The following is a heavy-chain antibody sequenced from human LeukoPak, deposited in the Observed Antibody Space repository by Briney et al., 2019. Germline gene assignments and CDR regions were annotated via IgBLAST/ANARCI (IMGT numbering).Heavy chain of an antibody. V-gene: IGHV1-2*04. CDR2: INPNSGGT. J-gene: IGHJ3*02. Sequence: ASVKVSCKASGYTFTGYYMHWVRQAPGQGLEWMGWINPNSGGTNYAQKFQGWVTMTRDTSISTAYMELSRLRPDDTAVYYCAREGWAINDAFDIWGQGTMVTVSS. CDR1: GYTFTGYY. D-gene: IGHD6-19*01. CDR3: AREGWAINDAFDI.